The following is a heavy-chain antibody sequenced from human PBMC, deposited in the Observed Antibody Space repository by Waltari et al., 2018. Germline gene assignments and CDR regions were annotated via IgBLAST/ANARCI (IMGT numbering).Heavy chain of an antibody. J-gene: IGHJ4*02. CDR1: GGTFSSYA. V-gene: IGHV1-69*01. CDR2: IIPSFGTA. CDR3: ASFLLGYCSGGSCPLDY. D-gene: IGHD2-15*01. Sequence: QVQLVQSGAEVKKPGSSVKVSCKASGGTFSSYAISWVRQAPGQGLEWMGGIIPSFGTANYAQKCQGRVTITADESTSTAYMELSSLRSEDTAVYYCASFLLGYCSGGSCPLDYWGQGTLVTVSS.